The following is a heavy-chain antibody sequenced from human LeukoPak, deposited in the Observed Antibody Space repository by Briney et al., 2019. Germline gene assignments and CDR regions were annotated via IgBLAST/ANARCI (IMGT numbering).Heavy chain of an antibody. CDR1: GVSMSGSF. D-gene: IGHD2-2*01. Sequence: SETLSLTCTVSGVSMSGSFWSWIRQPPGKGLEWIGYAFFEGNTRYNPSLSSRLSISIDTSRSQFSLKLNSVTAADTAVYYCAKHVSITYAHFDYWGQGSLVTVSS. J-gene: IGHJ4*02. V-gene: IGHV4-59*08. CDR3: AKHVSITYAHFDY. CDR2: AFFEGNT.